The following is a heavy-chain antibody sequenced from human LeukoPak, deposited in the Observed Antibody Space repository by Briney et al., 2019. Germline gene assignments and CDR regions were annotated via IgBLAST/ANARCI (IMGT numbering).Heavy chain of an antibody. CDR2: INPISGGT. CDR1: GYTFSGYY. CDR3: AGPPYYDFWSGPPRGTGYYYYGMDV. V-gene: IGHV1-2*02. D-gene: IGHD3-3*01. Sequence: ASVKVSCRASGYTFSGYYIHWVRQAPGQGLEWMGWINPISGGTNFTQKFQGRVTMTRDTSISTAYMELSRLRSDDTAVYYCAGPPYYDFWSGPPRGTGYYYYGMDVWGQGTTVTVSS. J-gene: IGHJ6*02.